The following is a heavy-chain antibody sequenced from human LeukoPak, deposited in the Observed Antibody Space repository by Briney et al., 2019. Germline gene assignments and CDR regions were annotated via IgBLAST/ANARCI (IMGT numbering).Heavy chain of an antibody. J-gene: IGHJ3*02. CDR3: ARLGPAATTYDAFDI. CDR1: GGSISSSSYY. CDR2: IYYSGST. V-gene: IGHV4-39*01. D-gene: IGHD2-2*01. Sequence: SETLSLTCTVSGGSISSSSYYWGWIRQPPGKGLEWIGSIYYSGSTYYNPSLKSRVTISVDTSKNQFSLKLSSVTAADTAVYYCARLGPAATTYDAFDIWGQGTMVTVSS.